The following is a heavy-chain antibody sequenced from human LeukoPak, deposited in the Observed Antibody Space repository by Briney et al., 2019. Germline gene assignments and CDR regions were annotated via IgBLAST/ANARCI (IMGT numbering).Heavy chain of an antibody. CDR3: ASEVGATTDETFDY. V-gene: IGHV1-69*13. J-gene: IGHJ4*02. D-gene: IGHD1-26*01. CDR1: GGTFSSYA. CDR2: IIPIFGTA. Sequence: GASVKVSCKASGGTFSSYAISWVRQAPGQGLEWMGGIIPIFGTANYAQKFQGRVTITADESTSTAYMELSSLRSEDTAVCYCASEVGATTDETFDYWGQGTLVTVSS.